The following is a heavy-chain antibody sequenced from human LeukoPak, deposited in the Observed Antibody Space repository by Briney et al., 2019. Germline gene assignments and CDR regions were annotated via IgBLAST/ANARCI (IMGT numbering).Heavy chain of an antibody. Sequence: PSETLSLTCAVYGGSFSGYYWSWIRQPPGKGLEWIGEITHSGSTNYNPSLKSRVTISVDTSKNQFSLKLSSVTAADTAVYYCARGRGIVATYDYLGQGTLVTVSS. CDR1: GGSFSGYY. J-gene: IGHJ4*02. CDR3: ARGRGIVATYDY. D-gene: IGHD5-12*01. V-gene: IGHV4-34*01. CDR2: ITHSGST.